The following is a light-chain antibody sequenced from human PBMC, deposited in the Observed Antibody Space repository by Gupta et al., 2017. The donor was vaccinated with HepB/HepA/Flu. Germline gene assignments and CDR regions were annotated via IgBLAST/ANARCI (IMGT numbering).Light chain of an antibody. CDR2: RNT. CDR3: ASWDDSLSGPGV. CDR1: SSNVETNY. V-gene: IGLV1-47*01. Sequence: QSVLTPPPSASGTPGQTVTIPCSGSSSNVETNYVYWYQQLPGPAPKLLIYRNTQRPSGVPDRFSGSKSGTSASLAISGLRSEDEADYYCASWDDSLSGPGVFGGGTKLTVL. J-gene: IGLJ2*01.